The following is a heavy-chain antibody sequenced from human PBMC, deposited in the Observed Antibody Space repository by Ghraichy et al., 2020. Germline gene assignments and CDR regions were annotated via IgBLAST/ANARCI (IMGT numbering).Heavy chain of an antibody. V-gene: IGHV5-51*01. Sequence: GESLNISCKGSGYIFSNHWIGWVRQMPGKGLEWMGIIYPDDSDTRYSPSFQGQVTFSADRSISTAYLQWSNLKASDTAIYYCARKGNSWLEFWGQGTLVTVSS. CDR3: ARKGNSWLEF. CDR1: GYIFSNHW. D-gene: IGHD6-13*01. J-gene: IGHJ4*02. CDR2: IYPDDSDT.